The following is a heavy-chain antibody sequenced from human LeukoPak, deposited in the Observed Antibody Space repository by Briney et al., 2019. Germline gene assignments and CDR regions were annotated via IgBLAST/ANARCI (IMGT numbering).Heavy chain of an antibody. V-gene: IGHV4-34*01. J-gene: IGHJ5*02. CDR3: ARGGGRLYCSGGSCYPYNWFDP. CDR2: INHSGST. Sequence: PSETLSLTCAVYGGSFSGYYWSWIRQPPGKGLEWIGGINHSGSTNYNPSLKSRVTISVDTSKNQFSLKLSSVTAADTAVYYCARGGGRLYCSGGSCYPYNWFDPWGQGTLVTVSS. CDR1: GGSFSGYY. D-gene: IGHD2-15*01.